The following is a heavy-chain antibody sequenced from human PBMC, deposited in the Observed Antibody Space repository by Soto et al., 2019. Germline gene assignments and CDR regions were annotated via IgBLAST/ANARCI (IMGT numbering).Heavy chain of an antibody. V-gene: IGHV3-30*07. CDR3: ARDPTGYHSYGMDI. CDR1: GFTFSSYA. Sequence: SGGSLRLSCAASGFTFSSYAMSWVRQAPGKGLEWVALISYDGSAKNYADSVKGRFTISRDNSKNTVYLQMNSLRDDDTAVYYCARDPTGYHSYGMDIWGQGTTVTLSS. CDR2: ISYDGSAK. J-gene: IGHJ6*02.